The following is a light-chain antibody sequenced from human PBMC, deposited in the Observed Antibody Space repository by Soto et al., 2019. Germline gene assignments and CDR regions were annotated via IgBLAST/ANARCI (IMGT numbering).Light chain of an antibody. CDR3: QQRSNWPPVT. CDR2: DSS. CDR1: QSVSSY. V-gene: IGKV3-11*01. Sequence: EIVLTQSPATLSLSPGERATLSCRASQSVSSYLAWYQQKPGQAPRLLIYDSSNRATGIPARFSGSGSGTACTLTISSLEPEDFAIYYCQQRSNWPPVTFGGGTKVEIK. J-gene: IGKJ4*01.